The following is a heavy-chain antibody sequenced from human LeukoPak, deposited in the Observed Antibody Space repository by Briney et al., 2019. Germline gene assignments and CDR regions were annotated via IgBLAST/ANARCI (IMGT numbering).Heavy chain of an antibody. CDR2: ISAYNGNT. CDR3: AREAYYDFWSGYSYFDY. V-gene: IGHV1-18*01. Sequence: ASVKVSCKASGYTFTSYGISWVRQAPGQGLEWMGWISAYNGNTNYAQKFQGRVTMTTDKSTSTAYMELRSQRSDDTAVYYCAREAYYDFWSGYSYFDYWGQGTLVTVSS. CDR1: GYTFTSYG. J-gene: IGHJ4*02. D-gene: IGHD3-3*01.